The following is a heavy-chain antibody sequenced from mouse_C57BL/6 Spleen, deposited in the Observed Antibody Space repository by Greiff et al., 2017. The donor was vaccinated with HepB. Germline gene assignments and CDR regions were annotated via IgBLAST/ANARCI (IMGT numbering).Heavy chain of an antibody. V-gene: IGHV1-69*01. J-gene: IGHJ3*01. D-gene: IGHD2-3*01. CDR2: IDPSDSYT. Sequence: VQLQQPGAELVMPGASVKLSCKASGYTFTSYWMHWVKQRPGQGLEWIGEIDPSDSYTNYNQKFKGKSTLTVDKSSSTAYMQLSSLTSEASAVYYGARSGDGGYSWFAYWGQGTLVTVSA. CDR1: GYTFTSYW. CDR3: ARSGDGGYSWFAY.